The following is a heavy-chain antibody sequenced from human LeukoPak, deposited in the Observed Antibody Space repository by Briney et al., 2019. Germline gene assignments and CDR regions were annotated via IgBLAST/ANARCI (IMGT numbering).Heavy chain of an antibody. V-gene: IGHV3-23*01. CDR1: GFTFSNYA. CDR2: ISGSGGSI. J-gene: IGHJ4*02. Sequence: AGGSLRLSCAASGFTFSNYAMSWVRQAPGKGLEWVSTISGSGGSIYYADSVKGRFTISRDNSKNTLYLQMNSLRPEDTAVYYCAKDRGEQWLVTSFDYWGQGTLVTVSS. D-gene: IGHD6-19*01. CDR3: AKDRGEQWLVTSFDY.